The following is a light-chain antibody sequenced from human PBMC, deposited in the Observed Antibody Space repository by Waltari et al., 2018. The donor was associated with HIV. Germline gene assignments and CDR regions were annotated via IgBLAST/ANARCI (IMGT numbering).Light chain of an antibody. CDR1: SSDVGNYNL. J-gene: IGLJ2*01. V-gene: IGLV2-23*01. CDR2: EAI. Sequence: QTALTQPASVSGSPGQSITISCTGTSSDVGNYNLVSWYQQHPGKAPKLIIYEAIKRPSGVSDRISGSSLASTASLSISVLHAVDEPDYFCSSYGGISILLFGGGTNLSVL. CDR3: SSYGGISILL.